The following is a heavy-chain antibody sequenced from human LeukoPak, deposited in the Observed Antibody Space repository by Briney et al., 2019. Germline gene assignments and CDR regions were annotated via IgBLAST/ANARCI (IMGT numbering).Heavy chain of an antibody. CDR1: GFTFSNYH. J-gene: IGHJ6*04. V-gene: IGHV3-33*01. CDR2: LWFDGGKE. CDR3: ARDAYGMDV. Sequence: GGSLRLSCVAFGFTFSNYHMHWVRRAPGKGLEWVAVLWFDGGKEYYADSVKGRFTISRDSSKDTLYLQMNSLRVEDTALYYCARDAYGMDVWGKGTTATVSS.